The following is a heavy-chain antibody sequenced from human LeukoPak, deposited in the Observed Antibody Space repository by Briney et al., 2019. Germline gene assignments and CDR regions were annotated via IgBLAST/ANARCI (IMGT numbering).Heavy chain of an antibody. V-gene: IGHV1-46*01. J-gene: IGHJ4*02. Sequence: ASVKLSCKASGYTFTGYNMHWVRQPPGQGPEWMAIVNPSSGSTAYAQKFQGRVTLTRDTSTNTHYMELSSLRSEDTAIYYCARDSNNWSFDYWGQRIPVTVSS. CDR1: GYTFTGYN. CDR3: ARDSNNWSFDY. D-gene: IGHD6-13*01. CDR2: VNPSSGST.